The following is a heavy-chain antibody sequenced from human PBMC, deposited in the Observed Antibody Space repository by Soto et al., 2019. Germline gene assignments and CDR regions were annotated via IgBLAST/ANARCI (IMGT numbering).Heavy chain of an antibody. D-gene: IGHD1-26*01. CDR1: GFSVSTNY. CDR2: IYSGGST. CDR3: ARGSGSLYYFGY. J-gene: IGHJ4*02. Sequence: GGSLRLSCAASGFSVSTNYMTWVRQAPGKGLEWVSVIYSGGSTYYTDSVKGRFTISRDNSKNTLYLQMNSLRADDTAVYYCARGSGSLYYFGYWGQGTLVTVSS. V-gene: IGHV3-53*01.